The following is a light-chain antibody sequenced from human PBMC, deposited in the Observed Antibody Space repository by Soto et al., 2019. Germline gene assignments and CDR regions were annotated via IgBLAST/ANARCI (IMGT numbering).Light chain of an antibody. CDR1: QSVSSN. CDR3: QQRTNWPLT. CDR2: GAS. V-gene: IGKV3-11*01. Sequence: EIVLTQSPATLSLSPGERATLSCRARQSVSSNLAWYQQRPGQAPRLLISGASNRATGIPARFSGSGSGTDFTLTISSLEPEDFAVYYCQQRTNWPLTFGGGTKVEIK. J-gene: IGKJ4*01.